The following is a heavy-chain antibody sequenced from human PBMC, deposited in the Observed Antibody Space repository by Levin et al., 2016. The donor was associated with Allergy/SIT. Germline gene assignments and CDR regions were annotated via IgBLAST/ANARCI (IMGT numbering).Heavy chain of an antibody. CDR1: GFTFSSYS. V-gene: IGHV3-48*01. CDR3: AREEDYGGKYFDY. Sequence: GESLKISCAASGFTFSSYSMNWVRQAPGKGLEWVSYISSSSSTIYYADSVKGRFTISRDNAKNSLYLQMNSLRAEDTAVYYCAREEDYGGKYFDYWGQGTLVTVSS. J-gene: IGHJ4*02. D-gene: IGHD4-23*01. CDR2: ISSSSSTI.